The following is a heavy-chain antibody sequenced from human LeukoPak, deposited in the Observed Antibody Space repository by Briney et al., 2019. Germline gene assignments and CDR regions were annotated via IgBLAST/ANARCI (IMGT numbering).Heavy chain of an antibody. D-gene: IGHD2-21*01. J-gene: IGHJ4*02. V-gene: IGHV3-23*01. CDR3: AKPVTPADIVVVFDY. CDR2: ISGSGGST. Sequence: GGSLRLSCAASGFTFSSYAMSWVRQAPGKGLEWVSAISGSGGSTYYADSVKGRFTISRDNSKNTLYRQMNSLRAEDTAVYYCAKPVTPADIVVVFDYWGQGTLVTVSS. CDR1: GFTFSSYA.